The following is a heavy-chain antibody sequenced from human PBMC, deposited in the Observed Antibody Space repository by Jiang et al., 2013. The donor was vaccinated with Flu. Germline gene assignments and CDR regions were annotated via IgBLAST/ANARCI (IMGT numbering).Heavy chain of an antibody. D-gene: IGHD1-26*01. Sequence: RLSCAASGLTFSSYAIHWVRQAPGKGLEWVAVISHDGSNKKYADPVRGRFTISRDTSKNTLYLQMNSLRSEDTAVYYCARDCELCSGSYHTFDYWGQGTLVTVSS. V-gene: IGHV3-30-3*01. CDR2: ISHDGSNK. CDR3: ARDCELCSGSYHTFDY. J-gene: IGHJ4*02. CDR1: GLTFSSYA.